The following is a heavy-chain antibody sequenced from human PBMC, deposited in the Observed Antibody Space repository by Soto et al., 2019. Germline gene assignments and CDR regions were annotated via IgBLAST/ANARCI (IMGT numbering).Heavy chain of an antibody. CDR1: GFIFSSYA. D-gene: IGHD4-17*01. CDR3: ARGLTTVVFYYFDY. Sequence: GGSLRLSCVASGFIFSSYAMSWVRQAPGKGLEWVSAISGSGGNTYYADSVKGRFTISRDNSKNTLYLQMNSLRAEDTAIYYCARGLTTVVFYYFDYWGQGTLVT. V-gene: IGHV3-23*01. J-gene: IGHJ4*02. CDR2: ISGSGGNT.